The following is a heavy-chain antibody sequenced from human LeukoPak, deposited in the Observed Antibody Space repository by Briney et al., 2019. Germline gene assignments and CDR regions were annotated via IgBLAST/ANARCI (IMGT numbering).Heavy chain of an antibody. J-gene: IGHJ4*02. CDR3: ASRYNWNDGGAFDY. D-gene: IGHD1-1*01. CDR2: IYYSGST. CDR1: GGSISSGDYY. Sequence: SQTLSFTCTVSGGSISSGDYYWSWIRQPPGKGLEWIGYIYYSGSTYYNPSLKSRVTISVDTSKNQFSLKLSSVTAADTAVYYCASRYNWNDGGAFDYWGQGTLVTVSS. V-gene: IGHV4-30-4*08.